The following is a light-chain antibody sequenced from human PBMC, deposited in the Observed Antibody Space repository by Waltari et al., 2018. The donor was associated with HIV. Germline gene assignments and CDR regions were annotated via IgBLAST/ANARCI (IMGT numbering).Light chain of an antibody. CDR1: SGDIPSHS. CDR3: QSYDTDTHAI. CDR2: EHS. Sequence: NFMLTQPHSVSESPGKTVTLPCPSTSGDIPSHSVRWYQLPPCSAPTTLIYEHSQRPSWVPDRFSGSIDSSSNSASLTISGLKTEDEADYYCQSYDTDTHAIFGGGTKLTVL. J-gene: IGLJ2*01. V-gene: IGLV6-57*04.